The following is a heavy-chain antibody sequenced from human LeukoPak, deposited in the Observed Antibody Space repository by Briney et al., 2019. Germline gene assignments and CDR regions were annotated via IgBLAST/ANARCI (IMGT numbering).Heavy chain of an antibody. CDR2: ISYDGRNK. V-gene: IGHV3-30*18. Sequence: QPGRSLRLSCGTSGFTLRSYGMHWVRQAPGKGLEWVAIISYDGRNKYYADSVKGRFTISRDTYKNTLYLQMNSLRAEDTAVYYCAKPPPNCSSTSCYTDSWGQGTLVTVSS. CDR1: GFTLRSYG. D-gene: IGHD2-2*02. J-gene: IGHJ4*02. CDR3: AKPPPNCSSTSCYTDS.